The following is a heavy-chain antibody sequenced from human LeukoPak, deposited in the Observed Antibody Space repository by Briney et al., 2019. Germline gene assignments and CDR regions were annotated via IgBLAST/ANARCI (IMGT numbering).Heavy chain of an antibody. J-gene: IGHJ4*02. CDR1: GFTFSTYA. Sequence: PGGSLRLSCAASGFTFSTYAMSWVRQAPGKGLEWVSSISVSGGSTYYADSAKGRFTISRDKSKNTLYMQKNTARAQDTAVYYCAKDKWEWYGSGSYCPYWGQGTLVTVSS. D-gene: IGHD3-10*01. CDR3: AKDKWEWYGSGSYCPY. V-gene: IGHV3-23*01. CDR2: ISVSGGST.